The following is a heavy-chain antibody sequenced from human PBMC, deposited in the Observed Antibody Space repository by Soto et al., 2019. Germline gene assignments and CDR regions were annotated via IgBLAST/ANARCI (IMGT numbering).Heavy chain of an antibody. D-gene: IGHD4-17*01. Sequence: QVQLQESGPGLVKHSETLSLTCTVSGGSISSDNHYWSWFRQTPGKGLEWIGYIYRSGSTFYNPSLKSRVTISIDTSKNQFSLNPSSVTAADTAVYYCARGPTVTTDYWGQGTLVIVSS. CDR2: IYRSGST. V-gene: IGHV4-30-4*01. CDR1: GGSISSDNHY. CDR3: ARGPTVTTDY. J-gene: IGHJ4*02.